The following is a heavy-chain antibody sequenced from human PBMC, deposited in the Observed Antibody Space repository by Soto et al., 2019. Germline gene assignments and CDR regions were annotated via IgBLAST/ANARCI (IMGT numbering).Heavy chain of an antibody. CDR2: ISSGSRTT. CDR3: ARGADFTNGVCYYSPDTFDT. Sequence: GGSLRLSCAASGFTFSSYSMNWVRQAPGKGLEWVSFISSGSRTTYYADSAKGRFTISRDNAKNSLYLQMNSLRAEDTAVYYCARGADFTNGVCYYSPDTFDTCGPGTMVTVSS. V-gene: IGHV3-48*01. D-gene: IGHD2-8*01. CDR1: GFTFSSYS. J-gene: IGHJ3*02.